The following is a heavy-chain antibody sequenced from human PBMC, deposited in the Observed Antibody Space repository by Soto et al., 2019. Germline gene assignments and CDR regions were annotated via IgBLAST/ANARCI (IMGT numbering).Heavy chain of an antibody. Sequence: SETLSLTCAVSGGSISSGGYFWSWVRQPPGKDLEWIGYSFHSGSTSYNPPLKSRVIISVDRSKNQFSLKLSSVTTADTAVYYCARGDAGYYGMDVWGQGTTVTVSS. CDR3: ARGDAGYYGMDV. CDR2: SFHSGST. CDR1: GGSISSGGYF. J-gene: IGHJ6*02. V-gene: IGHV4-30-2*01.